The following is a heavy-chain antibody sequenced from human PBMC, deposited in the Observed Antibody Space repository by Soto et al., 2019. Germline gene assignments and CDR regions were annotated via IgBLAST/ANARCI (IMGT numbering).Heavy chain of an antibody. CDR1: GGTFSSYA. D-gene: IGHD3-3*01. CDR3: ASGLEWLTFDY. Sequence: ASVKVSCKASGGTFSSYAISWVRQAPGQGLEWMGGIIPIFGTANYAQKFQGRVTITADESTSTAYMELSSLRSEDTAVYYCASGLEWLTFDYWGQGTLVTVSS. V-gene: IGHV1-69*13. CDR2: IIPIFGTA. J-gene: IGHJ4*02.